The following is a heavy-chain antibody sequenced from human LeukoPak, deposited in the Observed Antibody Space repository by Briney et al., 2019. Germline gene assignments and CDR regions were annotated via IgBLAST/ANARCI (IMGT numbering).Heavy chain of an antibody. CDR2: ISGSGGST. J-gene: IGHJ4*02. CDR1: GFTFSSYD. D-gene: IGHD5-24*01. CDR3: AKGRDGYNADFDY. V-gene: IGHV3-23*01. Sequence: GGSLRLSCAASGFTFSSYDMGWVRQAPGEGLEWVSGISGSGGSTYYADSVKGRFTISRDNSKNTQYLQMNRLRAEDTAVYYCAKGRDGYNADFDYWGQGTLVTVSS.